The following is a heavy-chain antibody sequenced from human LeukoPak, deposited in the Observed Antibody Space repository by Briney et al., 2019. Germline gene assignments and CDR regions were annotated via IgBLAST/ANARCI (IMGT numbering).Heavy chain of an antibody. D-gene: IGHD2-15*01. CDR1: GFTFSSYA. CDR2: ISSNGGST. V-gene: IGHV3-64D*09. Sequence: GGSLRLSCSASGFTFSSYAMHWVRQAPGKGLGYVSAISSNGGSTYYADSVKGRFTISRDNSKNTLYLQMSSLRAEDTAVYYCVKDSGYCSGGSCYLRHFDYWGQGTLVTVSS. CDR3: VKDSGYCSGGSCYLRHFDY. J-gene: IGHJ4*02.